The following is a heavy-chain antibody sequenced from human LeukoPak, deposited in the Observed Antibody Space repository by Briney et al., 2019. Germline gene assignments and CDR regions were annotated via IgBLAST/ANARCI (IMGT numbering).Heavy chain of an antibody. V-gene: IGHV3-48*02. CDR1: GFTFSSYS. D-gene: IGHD6-6*01. J-gene: IGHJ5*02. CDR2: ISSSSSTI. CDR3: ARDPARLIAARSFSIWFDP. Sequence: GGSLRLSCAASGFTFSSYSMNWVRQAPGKRLEWVSYISSSSSTIYYADSVKGRFTISRDNAKNSLYLQMNSLRDEDTAVYYRARDPARLIAARSFSIWFDPWGQGTLVTVSS.